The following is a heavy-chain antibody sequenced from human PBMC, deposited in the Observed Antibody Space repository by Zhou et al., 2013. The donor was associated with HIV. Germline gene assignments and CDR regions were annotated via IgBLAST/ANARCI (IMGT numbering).Heavy chain of an antibody. J-gene: IGHJ4*02. CDR3: AREVRRTLSLGDLSLNDY. D-gene: IGHD3-16*02. CDR1: GYTFTTYD. CDR2: MNPNSGNT. Sequence: QVQLVQSGAEVKKPGASVKVSCKASGYTFTTYDINWVRQATGQGLEWMEWMNPNSGNTGYAQNFQGRVTMTTDTSTSTAYMELRSLRFDDTAVYYCAREVRRTLSLGDLSLNDYWGQGTLVTVSS. V-gene: IGHV1-8*01.